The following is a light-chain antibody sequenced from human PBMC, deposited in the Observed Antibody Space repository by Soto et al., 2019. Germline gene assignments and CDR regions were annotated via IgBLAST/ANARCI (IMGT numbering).Light chain of an antibody. CDR3: QAWASSTVV. CDR1: KLGDKY. J-gene: IGLJ2*01. CDR2: QDS. V-gene: IGLV3-1*01. Sequence: SYELTQPPSVSVSPGQTASITCSGDKLGDKYACWYQQQPGQSPVLVIYQDSKRPSGIPERFSGYNSGNTATLTISGTQAMDEADYYCQAWASSTVVFGGGTQLTVL.